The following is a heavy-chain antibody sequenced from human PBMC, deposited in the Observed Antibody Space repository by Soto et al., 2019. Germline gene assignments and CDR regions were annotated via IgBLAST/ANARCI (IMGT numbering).Heavy chain of an antibody. CDR1: GYTFTGYY. D-gene: IGHD6-19*01. CDR2: IIPIFGTA. CDR3: ARVRVGAVAADYYYYYGMDV. Sequence: GASVKVSCKASGYTFTGYYMHWVRQAPGQGLEWMGGIIPIFGTANYAQKFQGRVTITADKSTSTAYMELSSLRSEDTAVHYCARVRVGAVAADYYYYYGMDVWGQGTTVTVSS. J-gene: IGHJ6*02. V-gene: IGHV1-69*06.